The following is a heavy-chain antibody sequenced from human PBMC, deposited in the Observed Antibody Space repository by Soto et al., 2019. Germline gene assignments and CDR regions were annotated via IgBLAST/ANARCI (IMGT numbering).Heavy chain of an antibody. J-gene: IGHJ4*02. D-gene: IGHD2-15*01. Sequence: SETLSLTCAVSGGSISSGGYYWGWIRQPPGKGLEWIGSIYYSGSTYYNPSLKSRVTTSVDRSKNQFSLKLSSVTAADTAVYYCARDPIVWGQGTLVTVSS. V-gene: IGHV4-39*07. CDR1: GGSISSGGYY. CDR3: ARDPIV. CDR2: IYYSGST.